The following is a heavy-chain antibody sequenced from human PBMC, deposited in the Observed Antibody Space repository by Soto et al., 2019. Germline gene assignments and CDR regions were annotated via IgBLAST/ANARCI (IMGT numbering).Heavy chain of an antibody. J-gene: IGHJ5*02. CDR3: ARMATFGSLNWFDP. V-gene: IGHV1-8*01. CDR1: GYSFTNND. CDR2: MNPGSGDT. Sequence: ASVKVSCKASGYSFTNNDVSWVRQATGQGLEWMGWMNPGSGDTGYAQKFQGRVTMTRDTSIATAYMELSSLRSDDTAIYYCARMATFGSLNWFDPWGQGTQVTVSS. D-gene: IGHD3-16*01.